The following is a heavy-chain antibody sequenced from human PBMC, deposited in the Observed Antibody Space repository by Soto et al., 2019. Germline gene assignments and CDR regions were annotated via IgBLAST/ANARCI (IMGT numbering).Heavy chain of an antibody. V-gene: IGHV4-31*03. Sequence: QVRLQESGPGLVRPSQTLSLTCSVSGDSLTIGGHYWTWIRQHPGKGLEWIGYIYHSGSTYYSPSLKSRVTISVDTSENQFSRKLTSMTAADTAVYYCARGGDGFDLWGQGKMVTVSS. J-gene: IGHJ3*01. CDR3: ARGGDGFDL. CDR1: GDSLTIGGHY. CDR2: IYHSGST.